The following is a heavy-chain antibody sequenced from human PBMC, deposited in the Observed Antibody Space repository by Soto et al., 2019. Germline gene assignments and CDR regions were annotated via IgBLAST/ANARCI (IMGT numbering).Heavy chain of an antibody. CDR2: IKSKTDGGTT. Sequence: PGGSLRLSCAASGFTFSNAWMNWVRQAPGKGLEWVGRIKSKTDGGTTDYAAPVKGRFTISRDDSKNTLYLQMNSLKTEDTAVYYCTTDPQGVTIFGVVIIHNGMDVWGQGTTVTVSS. CDR1: GFTFSNAW. J-gene: IGHJ6*02. CDR3: TTDPQGVTIFGVVIIHNGMDV. V-gene: IGHV3-15*07. D-gene: IGHD3-3*01.